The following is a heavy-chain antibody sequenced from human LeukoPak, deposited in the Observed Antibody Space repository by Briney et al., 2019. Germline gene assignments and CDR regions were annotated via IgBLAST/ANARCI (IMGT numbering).Heavy chain of an antibody. CDR2: TKQDGSEK. V-gene: IGHV3-7*01. CDR1: GFTFSSYW. J-gene: IGHJ4*02. Sequence: GGSLRLSCAASGFTFSSYWMSWVRQAPGKGLEWVANTKQDGSEKYYVDSVKGRFTISRDNAKNSLYLQMNSLRAEDTAVYYCARGGSSSPFDYWGQGTLVTVSS. D-gene: IGHD6-13*01. CDR3: ARGGSSSPFDY.